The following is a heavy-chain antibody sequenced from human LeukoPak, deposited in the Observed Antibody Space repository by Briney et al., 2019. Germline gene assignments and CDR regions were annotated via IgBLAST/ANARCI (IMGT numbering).Heavy chain of an antibody. Sequence: GGSLRLSCATSGFTFSNYAMHWVRQAPGKGLEWVAAIWYDGINKYYADSVKGRFTISRDNSKNTLSVQMNSLRVEDTAVYYCARGAMTERTFDIWGQGTKVTVSS. CDR1: GFTFSNYA. CDR2: IWYDGINK. CDR3: ARGAMTERTFDI. D-gene: IGHD2-2*01. V-gene: IGHV3-33*01. J-gene: IGHJ3*02.